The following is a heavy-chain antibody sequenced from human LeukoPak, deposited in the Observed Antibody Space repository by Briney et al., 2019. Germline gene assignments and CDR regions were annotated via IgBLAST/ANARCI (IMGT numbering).Heavy chain of an antibody. V-gene: IGHV4-61*02. CDR3: ARWFYYDSAYFDC. D-gene: IGHD3-10*01. J-gene: IGHJ4*02. CDR2: IYTSGST. Sequence: SQTLSLTCTVSGGSISSGGYYWSWIRQPAGKGLEWIGRIYTSGSTNYNPSLKSRVTISVDTSKNQFSLKLSSVTAADTAVYYCARWFYYDSAYFDCWGQGTLVTVSS. CDR1: GGSISSGGYY.